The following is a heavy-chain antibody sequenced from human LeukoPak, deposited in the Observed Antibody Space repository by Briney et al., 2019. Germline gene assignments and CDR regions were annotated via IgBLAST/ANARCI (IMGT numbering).Heavy chain of an antibody. CDR1: GYSISSSNW. CDR3: ALVVITRRSAEYFQH. J-gene: IGHJ1*01. V-gene: IGHV4-28*01. D-gene: IGHD3-22*01. CDR2: IYYSGST. Sequence: SDTLSLTCAVSGYSISSSNWWGWIRQPPGKGLEWIGYIYYSGSTYYNPSLKSRVTMSVDTSKNQFSLKLSSVTAVDTAVCYCALVVITRRSAEYFQHWGQGTLVTVSS.